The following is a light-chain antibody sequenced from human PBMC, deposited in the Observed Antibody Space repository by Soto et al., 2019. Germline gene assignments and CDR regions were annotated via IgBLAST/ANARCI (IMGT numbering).Light chain of an antibody. V-gene: IGLV2-14*01. Sequence: QSVLTQPASVSGSPGQSITISCNGTSSDVGGYNYVSWYQQHPGKAPKLMIYDVSNRPSGVSNRFSGSKSGNTASLTISGLQAEDEADYYCSSYTSSSNYVFGTGTKVTVL. CDR3: SSYTSSSNYV. CDR1: SSDVGGYNY. J-gene: IGLJ1*01. CDR2: DVS.